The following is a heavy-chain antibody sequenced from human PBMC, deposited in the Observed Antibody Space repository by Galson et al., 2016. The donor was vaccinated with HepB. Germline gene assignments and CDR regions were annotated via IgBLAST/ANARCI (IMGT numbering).Heavy chain of an antibody. CDR3: ARRNYYGSDWFGP. Sequence: QSGAEVKKPGESLKISCKGSGYSFANYWIAWVRQMPGKGLECMGIIWPGDSDTRYSPSFQGQVTISADKSISTAYLQWSSLKASDTALYYCARRNYYGSDWFGPWGQGTLVTVSS. CDR2: IWPGDSDT. V-gene: IGHV5-51*01. J-gene: IGHJ5*02. CDR1: GYSFANYW. D-gene: IGHD3-10*01.